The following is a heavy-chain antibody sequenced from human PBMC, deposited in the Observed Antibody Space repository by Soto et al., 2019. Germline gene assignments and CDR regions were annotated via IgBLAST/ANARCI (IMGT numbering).Heavy chain of an antibody. D-gene: IGHD3-10*01. V-gene: IGHV5-51*01. J-gene: IGHJ6*02. CDR3: ARQRMVRGVIIGFQFYPPLNYGMDV. Sequence: GESLKISCKTSGYSFTSYWIGWVRQMPGKGLEWMGIIYPGDSDTRYSPSFQGQVTISADKSISTAYLQWSSLKASDTAMYYCARQRMVRGVIIGFQFYPPLNYGMDVWGQGTTVTVSS. CDR1: GYSFTSYW. CDR2: IYPGDSDT.